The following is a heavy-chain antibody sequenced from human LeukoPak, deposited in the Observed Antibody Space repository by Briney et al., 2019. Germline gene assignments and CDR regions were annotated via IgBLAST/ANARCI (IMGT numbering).Heavy chain of an antibody. V-gene: IGHV1-8*01. Sequence: GASVKVSCKASGYTFTSYDINWVRQATGQGLEWMGWMNPNSGNTGYAQKFQGRVTITADESTSTAYMELSSLRSEDTAVYYCAMGLVVPAAAMRIYYYYGMDVWGKGTTVTVSS. CDR2: MNPNSGNT. D-gene: IGHD2-2*01. CDR1: GYTFTSYD. J-gene: IGHJ6*04. CDR3: AMGLVVPAAAMRIYYYYGMDV.